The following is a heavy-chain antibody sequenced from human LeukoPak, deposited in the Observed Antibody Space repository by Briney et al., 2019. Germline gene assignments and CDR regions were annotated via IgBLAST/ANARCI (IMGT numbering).Heavy chain of an antibody. J-gene: IGHJ5*02. CDR3: ARDEDSAYGSGSYLS. D-gene: IGHD3-10*01. Sequence: SETLPLTCTVSGGSISSYYWSWIRQPPGKGLEWIGYIYYSGSTNYNPSLKSRVTISVDTYKNEFSLKLSSVTAADTAVYYCARDEDSAYGSGSYLSWGQGALVTVSS. CDR2: IYYSGST. CDR1: GGSISSYY. V-gene: IGHV4-59*01.